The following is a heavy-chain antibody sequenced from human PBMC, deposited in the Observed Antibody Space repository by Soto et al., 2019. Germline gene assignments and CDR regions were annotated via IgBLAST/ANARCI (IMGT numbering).Heavy chain of an antibody. V-gene: IGHV1-2*04. CDR3: ASDKEGYYGLDV. J-gene: IGHJ6*02. CDR2: INPNNGDT. Sequence: ASVKVSCKASGYIFTGYHMHWVRQAPGQGLEWMGWINPNNGDTNYAEKFQGWVTMTRDTSINIAYMELNRLKSDDTAVYFCASDKEGYYGLDVWGQGTTLTVSS. CDR1: GYIFTGYH.